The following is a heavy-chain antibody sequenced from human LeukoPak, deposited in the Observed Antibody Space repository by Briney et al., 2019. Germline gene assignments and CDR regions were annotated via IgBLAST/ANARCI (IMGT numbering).Heavy chain of an antibody. CDR1: GGSFNSYA. CDR2: IIPIFGTA. V-gene: IGHV1-69*06. J-gene: IGHJ2*01. CDR3: ARSQPLAYFDL. Sequence: PVASVKVSCKAPGGSFNSYAISWVRQAPGQGLEWMGGIIPIFGTANYAQKFQGRVTITADKSTNTAYMELSSLRSEDTAVYYCARSQPLAYFDLWGRGTLVTVSS.